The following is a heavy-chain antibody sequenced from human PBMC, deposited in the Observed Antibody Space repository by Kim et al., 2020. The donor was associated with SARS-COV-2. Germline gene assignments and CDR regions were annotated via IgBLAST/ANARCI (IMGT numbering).Heavy chain of an antibody. V-gene: IGHV3-23*01. CDR3: VGWLVVGGGY. J-gene: IGHJ4*02. CDR2: ISASGDRT. CDR1: GFTFNNYV. D-gene: IGHD3-3*01. Sequence: GGSLRLSCAASGFTFNNYVMNWVRQAPGKGLEWVSVISASGDRTFYADSVKGRFTISRDNAQNTLYLQMNSLRAEDTAVYYCVGWLVVGGGYWGQGNMVTVSS.